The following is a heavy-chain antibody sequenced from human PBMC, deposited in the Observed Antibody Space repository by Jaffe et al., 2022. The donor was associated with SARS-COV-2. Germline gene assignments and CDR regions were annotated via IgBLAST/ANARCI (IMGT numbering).Heavy chain of an antibody. CDR3: ARLGYETNDY. J-gene: IGHJ4*02. D-gene: IGHD5-18*01. Sequence: QVQLVESGGGVVQPGRSLRLSCAAFGFSFRDHAMHWVRQAPGKGLDWVAVIWYDGSEKYYADSVKGRFTISRDNSKNTLYLQLNSLRAEDTAVYYCARLGYETNDYWGQGTLVTVSS. CDR1: GFSFRDHA. CDR2: IWYDGSEK. V-gene: IGHV3-33*01.